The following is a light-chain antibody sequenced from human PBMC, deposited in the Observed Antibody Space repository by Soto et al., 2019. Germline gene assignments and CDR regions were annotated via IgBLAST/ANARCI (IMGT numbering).Light chain of an antibody. CDR1: QSVSNDF. V-gene: IGKV3-20*01. CDR2: GAS. J-gene: IGKJ5*01. CDR3: QQANSFPIT. Sequence: EIVLTQSPGILSSSPSEGATLXWTTSQSVSNDFLAWYQQKPGQAPRLLIYGASTRATDVPDRFSGSGSGTDFTLTISSVQPEDFATYRCQQANSFPITFGQGTRLEIK.